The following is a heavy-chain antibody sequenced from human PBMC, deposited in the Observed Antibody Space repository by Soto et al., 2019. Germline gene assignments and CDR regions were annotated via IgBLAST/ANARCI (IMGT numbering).Heavy chain of an antibody. J-gene: IGHJ6*03. CDR2: IYYSGNT. D-gene: IGHD6-13*01. Sequence: SETLSLTCIVSGGSISYYYWSWIRQPPGKGLEWIGYIYYSGNTNYNPSLKSRVTISVDMSKSQFSLKLTSMTAADTAVYYCARASSWYGHMDVWGKGTTVTVSS. CDR1: GGSISYYY. V-gene: IGHV4-59*01. CDR3: ARASSWYGHMDV.